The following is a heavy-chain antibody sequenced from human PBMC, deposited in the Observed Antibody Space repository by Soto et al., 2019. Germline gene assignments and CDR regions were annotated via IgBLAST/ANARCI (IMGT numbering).Heavy chain of an antibody. CDR1: GYGFTTYG. V-gene: IGHV1-18*01. CDR2: ISAHNGNT. Sequence: QVHLVQSGAEVKKPGASVKVSCKVSGYGFTTYGITWVRQAPGQGLEWMAWISAHNGNTNYAQKLQGRVSVTRDTSTSTAYMELRSLRSDDTAVYYCARWRYGDYWGQGALVTVSS. CDR3: ARWRYGDY. D-gene: IGHD1-1*01. J-gene: IGHJ4*02.